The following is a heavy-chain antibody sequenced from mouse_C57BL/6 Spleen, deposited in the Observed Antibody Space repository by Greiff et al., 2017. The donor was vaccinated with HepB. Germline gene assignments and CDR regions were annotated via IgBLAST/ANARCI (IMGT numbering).Heavy chain of an antibody. V-gene: IGHV5-6*01. D-gene: IGHD1-1*01. CDR1: GFTFSSYG. CDR3: ARHDYYGSSCDY. CDR2: ISSGGSYT. J-gene: IGHJ2*01. Sequence: EVMLVESGGDLVKPGGSLKLSCAASGFTFSSYGMSWVRQTPDKRLEWVATISSGGSYTYYPDSVKGRFTISRDNAKNTLYLQMSSLKSEDTAMYYCARHDYYGSSCDYWGQGTTLTVSS.